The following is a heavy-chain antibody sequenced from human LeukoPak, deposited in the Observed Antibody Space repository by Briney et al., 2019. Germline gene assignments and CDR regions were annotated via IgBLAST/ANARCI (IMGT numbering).Heavy chain of an antibody. CDR1: GFTFSSYW. CDR3: ARDGEITIFGVGDFDY. V-gene: IGHV3-74*01. Sequence: GGSLRLSCAASGFTFSSYWMHWVRQDPSKGLVWVSRINIDGTSTAYADSVKGRFTVSRDNAKNTLYLQMDSLRAEDTAVYFCARDGEITIFGVGDFDYWGQGTLVTVSS. CDR2: INIDGTST. D-gene: IGHD3-3*01. J-gene: IGHJ4*02.